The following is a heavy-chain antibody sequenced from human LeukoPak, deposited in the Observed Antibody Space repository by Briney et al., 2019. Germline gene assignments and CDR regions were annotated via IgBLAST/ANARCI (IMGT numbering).Heavy chain of an antibody. V-gene: IGHV3-64*01. CDR2: ISSNGGST. J-gene: IGHJ4*02. Sequence: PGGSLRLSCAASGFTFSSYAMHWVRQAPGKGLEYVSAISSNGGSTYYANSVKGRFTISRDNSKNTLYLQMNSLRAEDTAVYYCAKIFSSGSGSYYNDYWGQGSLVTVSS. CDR1: GFTFSSYA. CDR3: AKIFSSGSGSYYNDY. D-gene: IGHD3-10*01.